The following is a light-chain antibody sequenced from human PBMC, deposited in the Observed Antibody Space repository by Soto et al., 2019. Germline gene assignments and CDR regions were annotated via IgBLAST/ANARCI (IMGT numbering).Light chain of an antibody. CDR1: SSDVGGSNY. CDR3: SSYTSSSTVV. CDR2: DVI. V-gene: IGLV2-14*03. Sequence: QSALTQPASVSGSPGQSITISCTGTSSDVGGSNYVSWYQQHPGKAPKLMIYDVINRPSGVSYRFSGSKSGNTASLTISGLQAEDEADYYCSSYTSSSTVVFGGVTKLTVL. J-gene: IGLJ2*01.